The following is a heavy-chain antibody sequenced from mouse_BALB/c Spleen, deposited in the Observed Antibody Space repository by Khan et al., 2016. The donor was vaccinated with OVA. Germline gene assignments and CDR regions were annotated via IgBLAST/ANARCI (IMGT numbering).Heavy chain of an antibody. V-gene: IGHV5-12-1*01. CDR2: ISSGGFTT. J-gene: IGHJ1*01. D-gene: IGHD2-4*01. Sequence: EVELVESGGGLVKPGGSLKLSCAASGFAFSSYDLSWVRQTPEKRLEWVAYISSGGFTTYYFDTMKGRFTIPRDNAKNTLYLQMSSLQSEDTATYYCASHKATMITTSWYFDVWGAGATVTVSS. CDR1: GFAFSSYD. CDR3: ASHKATMITTSWYFDV.